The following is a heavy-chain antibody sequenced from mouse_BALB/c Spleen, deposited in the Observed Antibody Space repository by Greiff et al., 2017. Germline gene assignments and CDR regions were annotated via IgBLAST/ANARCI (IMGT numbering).Heavy chain of an antibody. J-gene: IGHJ2*01. D-gene: IGHD2-10*02. CDR1: GFTFSSYT. Sequence: DVHLVESGGGLVKPGGSLKLSCAASGFTFSSYTMSWVRQTPEKRLEWVATISSGGGNTYYPDSVKGRFTISRDNAKNNLYLQMSSLRSEDTALYYCARYRGYGNYLDYWGQGTTLTVSS. CDR2: ISSGGGNT. CDR3: ARYRGYGNYLDY. V-gene: IGHV5-9*03.